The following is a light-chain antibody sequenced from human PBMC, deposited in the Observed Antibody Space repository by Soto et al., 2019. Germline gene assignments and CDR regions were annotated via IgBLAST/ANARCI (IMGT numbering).Light chain of an antibody. CDR1: QSINSY. CDR3: QQTYSTPRT. J-gene: IGKJ1*01. V-gene: IGKV1-39*01. CDR2: AAA. Sequence: DMQMTQSPSSLSASVGDRVTITCRASQSINSYLNWYQQKPGKAPKLLIYAAASLQSGVPSRFSGSGFGTDFTLTISSLQPEDFATYYCQQTYSTPRTFGQGTKVEIK.